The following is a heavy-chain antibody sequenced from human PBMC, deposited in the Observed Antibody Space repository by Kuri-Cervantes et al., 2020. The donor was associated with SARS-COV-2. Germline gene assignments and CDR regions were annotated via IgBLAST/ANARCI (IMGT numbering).Heavy chain of an antibody. CDR2: ISYDGTKK. CDR3: ARDLFFFGDGFNGFDY. D-gene: IGHD5-24*01. Sequence: GESLKISCAASGFTFSSYAVHWVRQAPGKGLEWVAIISYDGTKKYYADSVKGRFTISRDNSKNTLYLQMNSLRADDTALYYCARDLFFFGDGFNGFDYWGQGTQVTVSS. CDR1: GFTFSSYA. V-gene: IGHV3-30-3*01. J-gene: IGHJ4*02.